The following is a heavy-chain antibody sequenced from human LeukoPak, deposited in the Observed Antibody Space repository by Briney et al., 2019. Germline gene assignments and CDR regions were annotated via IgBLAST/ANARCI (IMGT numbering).Heavy chain of an antibody. J-gene: IGHJ6*02. CDR1: GFTFSSYS. Sequence: PGGSLRLSCAASGFTFSSYSMNWVRQAPGKGLEWVSYISSSSSTIYYAGSVKGRFTISRDNAKNSLYLQMNSLRAEDTAVYYCARSDYGDYYYYYYGMDVWGQGTTVTVSS. V-gene: IGHV3-48*01. D-gene: IGHD4-17*01. CDR3: ARSDYGDYYYYYYGMDV. CDR2: ISSSSSTI.